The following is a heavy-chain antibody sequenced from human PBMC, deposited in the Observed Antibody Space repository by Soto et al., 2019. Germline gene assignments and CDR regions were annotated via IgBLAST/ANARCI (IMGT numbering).Heavy chain of an antibody. CDR1: GFAFRSFC. Sequence: QEKLVESGGGVVQPGSSLRLSCAASGFAFRSFCMNWVRQSPGKGLEWVALISYDGEKEYYADSVKGRFTISRDNSDNTLFLRMSSLTSDDSGVYFCAKAGFTVSGEGFDPWGQGTRVTVSS. D-gene: IGHD3-3*01. CDR2: ISYDGEKE. V-gene: IGHV3-30*18. J-gene: IGHJ5*02. CDR3: AKAGFTVSGEGFDP.